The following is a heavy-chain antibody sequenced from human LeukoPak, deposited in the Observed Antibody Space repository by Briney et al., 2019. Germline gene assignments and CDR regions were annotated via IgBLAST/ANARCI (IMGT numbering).Heavy chain of an antibody. CDR1: GFTFSSYA. Sequence: GGSLRLSCAASGFTFSSYAMSWVRQAPGKGLEWVSAISGSGGSTYYADSVKGRFTISRDNPKNTLYLQMNSLRAEDTAVYYCAKDVEYYYDSSGYDYWGQGTLVTVSS. J-gene: IGHJ4*02. D-gene: IGHD3-22*01. CDR2: ISGSGGST. CDR3: AKDVEYYYDSSGYDY. V-gene: IGHV3-23*01.